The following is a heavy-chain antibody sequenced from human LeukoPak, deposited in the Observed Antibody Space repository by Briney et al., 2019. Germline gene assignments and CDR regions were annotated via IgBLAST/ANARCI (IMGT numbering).Heavy chain of an antibody. CDR1: GFTXSXYA. D-gene: IGHD3-22*01. CDR3: AGMIPTMGFDY. Sequence: SLXLSCAXSGFTXSXYAMHWVRQAPGXGLEWVAVVSYDGSNKYYADSVKGRFTISRDNSKNTLYLQMSSLRAEDTAVYYCAGMIPTMGFDYWGQGTLVTVSS. J-gene: IGHJ4*02. CDR2: VSYDGSNK. V-gene: IGHV3-30*14.